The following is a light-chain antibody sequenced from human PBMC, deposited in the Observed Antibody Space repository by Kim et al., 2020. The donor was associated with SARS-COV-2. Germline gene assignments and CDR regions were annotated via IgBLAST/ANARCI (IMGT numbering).Light chain of an antibody. CDR2: DVS. Sequence: SLSPGERATLSCRASQNIGSSVAWYQQKPGQAPRLLMYDVSGRATGTPDRFRGSGSATDFTLTISSLDSEDSAVYFCQQRSEWPITFGQGTRLRLN. CDR1: QNIGSS. V-gene: IGKV3-11*01. J-gene: IGKJ5*01. CDR3: QQRSEWPIT.